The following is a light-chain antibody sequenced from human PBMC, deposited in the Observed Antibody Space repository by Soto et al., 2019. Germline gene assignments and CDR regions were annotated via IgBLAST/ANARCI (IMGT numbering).Light chain of an antibody. CDR3: QQYESSPST. CDR2: TAS. CDR1: QSVGSRY. V-gene: IGKV3-20*01. Sequence: EFVLTQSPGTLSLSPGERATLSCRASQSVGSRYLAWYQQKPGQAPRLLIYTASVRVTGIPDRFSGRGSGTDFSLTIDRREPEDFAVYYCQQYESSPSTFGPGTKLEI. J-gene: IGKJ2*01.